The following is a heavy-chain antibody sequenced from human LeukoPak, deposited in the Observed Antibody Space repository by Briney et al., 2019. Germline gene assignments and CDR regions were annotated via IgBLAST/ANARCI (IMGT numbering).Heavy chain of an antibody. CDR2: ISAHNGNT. V-gene: IGHV1-18*01. CDR1: GYTFTSYG. CDR3: ARESTNWEFDY. Sequence: ASVKVSCKASGYTFTSYGISWVRQAPGHGLEWMGWISAHNGNTNYAQKLQGRVTMPTDTSTSTAYMELRSLRSDDTAVYYCARESTNWEFDYWGQGTLVTVSS. D-gene: IGHD7-27*01. J-gene: IGHJ4*02.